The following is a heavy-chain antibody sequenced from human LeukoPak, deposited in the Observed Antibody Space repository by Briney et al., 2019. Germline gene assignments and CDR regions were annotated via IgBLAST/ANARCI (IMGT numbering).Heavy chain of an antibody. V-gene: IGHV3-33*06. J-gene: IGHJ3*02. CDR2: IWYDGSNK. CDR1: GFTFSSYG. D-gene: IGHD3-3*02. CDR3: AKAISAFDI. Sequence: PGGSLRLSCAASGFTFSSYGMHWVRQAPGKGLEWVAVIWYDGSNKYYADSVKGRFTTSRDNSKNTLYLQMNSLRAEDTAVYYCAKAISAFDIWGQGTMVTVSS.